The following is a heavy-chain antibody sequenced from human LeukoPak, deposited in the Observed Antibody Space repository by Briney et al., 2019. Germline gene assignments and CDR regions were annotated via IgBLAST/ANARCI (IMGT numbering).Heavy chain of an antibody. V-gene: IGHV1-46*01. CDR1: GYTFTSYY. Sequence: ASVKVSCKASGYTFTSYYMHWVRQAPGQGLEWMGIINPSGGSTSYAQKFQGRVTMTRDMSTSTVYMELSSLRSEDTAVYYCARAFDLQLSSQKSSSWSSTRQALYYYYYYYMDVWGKGTTVTVSS. J-gene: IGHJ6*03. D-gene: IGHD6-13*01. CDR3: ARAFDLQLSSQKSSSWSSTRQALYYYYYYYMDV. CDR2: INPSGGST.